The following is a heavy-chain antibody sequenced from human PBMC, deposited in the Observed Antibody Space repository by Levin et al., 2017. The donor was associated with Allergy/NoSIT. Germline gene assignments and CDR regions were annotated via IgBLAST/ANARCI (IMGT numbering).Heavy chain of an antibody. D-gene: IGHD3-22*01. CDR3: ARDMGSGYSPSFYYYFGMDV. V-gene: IGHV3-30*04. CDR2: ISYDGSNK. CDR1: GFSFSNYA. J-gene: IGHJ6*02. Sequence: RGESLKISCVASGFSFSNYAMHWVRQAPGKGLEWVAVISYDGSNKYYADSVKVRFTSSRDNAKSTLYLQMNNLRAEDTAVYYCARDMGSGYSPSFYYYFGMDVWGQGTTVTVSS.